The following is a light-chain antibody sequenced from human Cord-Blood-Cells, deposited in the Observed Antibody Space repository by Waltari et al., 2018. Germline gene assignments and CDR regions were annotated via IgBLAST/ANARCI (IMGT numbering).Light chain of an antibody. CDR3: AAWDDSLNGWV. Sequence: QSVLTQPPSASGTPGPRVTISCSGSSPNIGSNPVNWYQQLPGTAPKLLIYSNNQRPSGVPDRFSGSKSGTSASLAISGLQSEDEADYYCAAWDDSLNGWVFGGGTKLTVL. CDR2: SNN. CDR1: SPNIGSNP. J-gene: IGLJ3*02. V-gene: IGLV1-44*01.